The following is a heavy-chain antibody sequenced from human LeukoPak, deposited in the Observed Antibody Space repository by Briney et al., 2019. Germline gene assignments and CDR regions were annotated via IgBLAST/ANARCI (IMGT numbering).Heavy chain of an antibody. CDR2: INPNSGGT. V-gene: IGHV1-2*06. J-gene: IGHJ4*01. D-gene: IGHD2-15*01. CDR1: GYTFTDYY. Sequence: ASVTVSCKASGYTFTDYYMHWVRQAPGQGLAWMGRINPNSGGTNYAQKFQGRVTQTRDTSISTAYMELSRLRSAGTAGVYFASIVPLWYCSGGSFYSSWGHGTLGTVSS. CDR3: ASIVPLWYCSGGSFYSS.